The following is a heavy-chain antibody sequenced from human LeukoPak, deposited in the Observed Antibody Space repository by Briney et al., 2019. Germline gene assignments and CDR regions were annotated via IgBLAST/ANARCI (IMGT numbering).Heavy chain of an antibody. D-gene: IGHD1-1*01. CDR1: GDSINTYF. V-gene: IGHV4-4*07. CDR3: ARGANARPTDY. Sequence: PSETLSLTCTVSGDSINTYFRTGIRQPAGKGLEWIGRIYSSGTTNYNPSLKSRLIMSVDTSKNQFSLNLSSVTAADTAAYYCARGANARPTDYGGQGILVTVSS. CDR2: IYSSGTT. J-gene: IGHJ4*02.